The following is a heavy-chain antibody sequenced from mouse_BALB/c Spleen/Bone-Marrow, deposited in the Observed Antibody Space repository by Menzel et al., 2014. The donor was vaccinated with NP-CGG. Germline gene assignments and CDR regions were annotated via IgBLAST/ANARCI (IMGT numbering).Heavy chain of an antibody. Sequence: EVKLQESGPELVKPGPSVKISCKASGYTFTDYNMHWVKQSHGKSLEWIGYIYPYNGGTGYNQKFETKATLTVDNSSSTAYMEPRSLTSEDSAVYYCARKDYDSFFDYWAQGTPLTVSS. J-gene: IGHJ2*01. CDR3: ARKDYDSFFDY. CDR2: IYPYNGGT. D-gene: IGHD2-4*01. V-gene: IGHV1S29*02. CDR1: GYTFTDYN.